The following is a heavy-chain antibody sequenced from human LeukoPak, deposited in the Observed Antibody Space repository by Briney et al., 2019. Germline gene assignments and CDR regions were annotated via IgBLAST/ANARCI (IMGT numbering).Heavy chain of an antibody. D-gene: IGHD3-9*01. V-gene: IGHV1-2*06. CDR3: ARGPPDYDILTGYYNFDY. CDR2: INPNSGGT. CDR1: GYTFTGYY. Sequence: ASVKVSCKASGYTFTGYYMHWVRQAPGQGLEWMGRINPNSGGTNYAQKFQGRVTMTRDTSISTAYMELSRLRSDDTAVYYCARGPPDYDILTGYYNFDYWGQGTLVTVSS. J-gene: IGHJ4*02.